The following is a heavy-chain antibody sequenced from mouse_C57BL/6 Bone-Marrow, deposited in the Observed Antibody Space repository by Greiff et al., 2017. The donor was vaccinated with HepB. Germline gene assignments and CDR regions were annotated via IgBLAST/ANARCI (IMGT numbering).Heavy chain of an antibody. CDR1: GYTFTSYW. Sequence: QVQLQQPGAELVKPGASVKLSCKASGYTFTSYWMHWVKQRPGQGLEWIGMIHPNSGSTNYNEKFKSKATLTVDKSSSTAYMQPSSLTSEDSAVYYCTRRGIYDYALYYWGQGTTLTVSS. CDR2: IHPNSGST. CDR3: TRRGIYDYALYY. J-gene: IGHJ2*01. D-gene: IGHD2-4*01. V-gene: IGHV1-64*01.